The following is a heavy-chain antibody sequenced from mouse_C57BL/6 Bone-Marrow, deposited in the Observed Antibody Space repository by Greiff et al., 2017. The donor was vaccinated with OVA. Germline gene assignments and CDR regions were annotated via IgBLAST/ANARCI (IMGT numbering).Heavy chain of an antibody. CDR1: GYAFSSSW. CDR3: ARWEYDTLAMDY. V-gene: IGHV1-82*01. CDR2: IYPGDGDT. J-gene: IGHJ4*01. Sequence: QVQLKQSGPELVKPGASVKISCKASGYAFSSSWMNWVKQRPGKGLEWIGRIYPGDGDTNYNGKFKGKATLTADKSSSTAYMQLSSLTSEDSAFYFCARWEYDTLAMDYWGQGTSVTVSS. D-gene: IGHD2-3*01.